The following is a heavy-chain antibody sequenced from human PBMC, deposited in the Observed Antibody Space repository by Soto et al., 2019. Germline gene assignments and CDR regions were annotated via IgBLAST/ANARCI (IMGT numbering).Heavy chain of an antibody. CDR1: GGSISSSTYY. CDR2: IYYSGIT. J-gene: IGHJ5*02. D-gene: IGHD3-22*01. CDR3: ARSNSGYYKWFDP. V-gene: IGHV4-39*01. Sequence: SETLSLTCAVSGGSISSSTYYWGWIRQPPGKGLEWIGNIYYSGITYYNPSLKSRVAISVDTSKNQFSLKLSSVSAADTAIYYCARSNSGYYKWFDPWGQGTLVTVSS.